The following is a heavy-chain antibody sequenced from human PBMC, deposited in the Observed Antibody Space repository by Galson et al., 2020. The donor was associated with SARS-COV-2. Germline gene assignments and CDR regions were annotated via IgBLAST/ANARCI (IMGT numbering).Heavy chain of an antibody. Sequence: SHTLSLTCAISGDSVSSSSAAWNWIRQSPSRGLEWLGGTHYRSKWYNDYAVPVKSRITITADTSKNQFSLQLKSLTPEDTAVYYCARTKYNTGLFDYWGLGSLVTVSS. CDR2: THYRSKWYN. CDR1: GDSVSSSSAA. J-gene: IGHJ4*02. D-gene: IGHD6-19*01. V-gene: IGHV6-1*01. CDR3: ARTKYNTGLFDY.